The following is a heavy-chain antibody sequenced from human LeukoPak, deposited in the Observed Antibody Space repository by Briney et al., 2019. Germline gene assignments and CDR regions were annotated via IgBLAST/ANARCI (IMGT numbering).Heavy chain of an antibody. D-gene: IGHD3-22*01. J-gene: IGHJ3*02. CDR1: GYTLTELS. V-gene: IGHV1-24*01. Sequence: ASVKVSCKVSGYTLTELSMHWVRQAPGKGLEWMGGFDPEDGETIYAQKFQGRVTMTEDTSTDTAYMELSSLRSEDTAVYYGATDRAIVEEWGFDIGGQGTMVTVSS. CDR2: FDPEDGET. CDR3: ATDRAIVEEWGFDI.